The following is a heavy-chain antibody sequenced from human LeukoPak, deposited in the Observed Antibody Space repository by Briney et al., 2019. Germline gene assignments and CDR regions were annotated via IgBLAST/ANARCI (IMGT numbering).Heavy chain of an antibody. CDR3: ARGVAGTTFLSDY. Sequence: PSETLSLTCAVYGGSFSGCYWSWIRQPPGKGLEWIGEINHSGSTNYNPSLKSRVTISVDTSKNQFSLKLSSVTVADTAVYYCARGVAGTTFLSDYWGQGTLVTVSS. V-gene: IGHV4-34*01. CDR1: GGSFSGCY. CDR2: INHSGST. D-gene: IGHD1-7*01. J-gene: IGHJ4*02.